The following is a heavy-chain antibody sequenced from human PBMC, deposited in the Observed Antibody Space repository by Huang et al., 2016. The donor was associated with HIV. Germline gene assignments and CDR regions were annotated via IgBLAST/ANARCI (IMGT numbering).Heavy chain of an antibody. Sequence: QVQLQQWGAGLLKPSETLSLTCAVYGGSFSGYYWRWIRQPPGKGLEWIGEINHSGSTNYNPSLKSRVTIAVDTSKTQFSRKLSSVTAADTAVYYCASSSWTQREEYYFDYWGQGTLVTVSS. D-gene: IGHD6-13*01. CDR2: INHSGST. J-gene: IGHJ4*02. CDR1: GGSFSGYY. CDR3: ASSSWTQREEYYFDY. V-gene: IGHV4-34*01.